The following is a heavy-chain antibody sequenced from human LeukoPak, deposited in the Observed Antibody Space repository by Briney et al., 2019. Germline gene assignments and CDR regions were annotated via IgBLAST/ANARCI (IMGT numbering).Heavy chain of an antibody. D-gene: IGHD4-17*01. CDR1: GYTFTGYY. CDR2: INPNSGGT. Sequence: ASVKVSCKASGYTFTGYYMHWVRQAPGQGLEWMGWINPNSGGTNYAQKFQGRVTMTRDTSISTAYMELSSLRSEDTAVYYCATVGDYGSDWFDPWGQGTLVTVSS. CDR3: ATVGDYGSDWFDP. V-gene: IGHV1-2*02. J-gene: IGHJ5*02.